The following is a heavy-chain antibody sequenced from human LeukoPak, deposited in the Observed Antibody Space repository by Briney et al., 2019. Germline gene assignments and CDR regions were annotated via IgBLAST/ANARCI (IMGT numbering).Heavy chain of an antibody. V-gene: IGHV3-53*01. J-gene: IGHJ4*02. Sequence: PGGSLRLSCAVSEFSVSSYYMNWVRQAPGKGLEWVSVIYSGGATYYADSVRGRFTIYRDNSKNMVSLHMTSLGAEDTAVYYCARGRFSGPDDYWGQGTLVTVSS. CDR2: IYSGGAT. CDR3: ARGRFSGPDDY. D-gene: IGHD6-19*01. CDR1: EFSVSSYY.